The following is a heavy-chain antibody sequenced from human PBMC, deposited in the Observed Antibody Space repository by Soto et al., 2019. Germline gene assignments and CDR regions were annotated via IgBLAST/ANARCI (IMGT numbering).Heavy chain of an antibody. CDR1: GGLFSSFA. CDR3: TRGGGPYVWFNEF. Sequence: QGQLVQSGPEVKKPGSSVKVSCKDSGGLFSSFAISWVRQAPGQGLEWLGGVIPVFGTTNYAEKFQDRVTITADESTPTAYMETSSLKSADTAMYYCTRGGGPYVWFNEFWGQGTMVTVSS. V-gene: IGHV1-69*13. D-gene: IGHD3-16*01. CDR2: VIPVFGTT. J-gene: IGHJ4*02.